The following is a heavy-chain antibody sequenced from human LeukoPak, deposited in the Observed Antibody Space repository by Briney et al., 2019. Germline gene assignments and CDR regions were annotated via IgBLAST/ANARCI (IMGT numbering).Heavy chain of an antibody. CDR3: ARDLWPIAAALTNYYGMDV. J-gene: IGHJ6*02. CDR1: GFTFSSYA. CDR2: IWYDGSNK. D-gene: IGHD6-13*01. V-gene: IGHV3-33*08. Sequence: GGSLRLSCAASGFTFSSYAMSWVRQAPGKGLEWVAVIWYDGSNKYYADSVKGRFTISRDNSKNTLYLQMNSLRAEDTAVYYCARDLWPIAAALTNYYGMDVWGQGTTVTVSS.